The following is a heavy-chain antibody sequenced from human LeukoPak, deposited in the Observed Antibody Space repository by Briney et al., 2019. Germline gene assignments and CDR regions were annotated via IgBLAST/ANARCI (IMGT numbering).Heavy chain of an antibody. J-gene: IGHJ6*02. Sequence: PSETLSLTCTVSGGSISSYYWGWIRQPPGKGLEWIGSIYYSGSTYYNPSLKSRVTISVDTSKNQFSLKLSSVTAADTAVYYCASRYSSSYALYYYYGMDVWGQGTTVTVSS. V-gene: IGHV4-39*01. CDR1: GGSISSYY. D-gene: IGHD6-13*01. CDR2: IYYSGST. CDR3: ASRYSSSYALYYYYGMDV.